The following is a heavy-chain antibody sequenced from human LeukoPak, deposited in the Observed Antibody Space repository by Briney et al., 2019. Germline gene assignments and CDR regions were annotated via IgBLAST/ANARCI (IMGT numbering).Heavy chain of an antibody. CDR1: GNYW. J-gene: IGHJ4*02. V-gene: IGHV3-74*01. CDR2: INSDGSWT. CDR3: VSFYETY. D-gene: IGHD2-2*01. Sequence: QPGGSLRLSCAASGNYWMHWVRQAPGKGLVWVPHINSDGSWTGYADSVKGRFTISKDNAKNMVYLHMNSLRVDDTAVYYCVSFYETYWGRGTLVTVSS.